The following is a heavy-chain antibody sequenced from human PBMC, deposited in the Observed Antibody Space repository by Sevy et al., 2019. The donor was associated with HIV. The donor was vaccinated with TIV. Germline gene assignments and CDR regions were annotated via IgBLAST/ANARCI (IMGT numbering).Heavy chain of an antibody. CDR3: ARGGYYYDNAAYYALDS. Sequence: GGSLRLSCVASGFTFSNSWMNWVRQAPGKGLEWVANINPGGTEEFYVDSVKGRFIISRDNAKNTLYLQMNNVRVEDTAVYYCARGGYYYDNAAYYALDSWGQGTLVTVSS. J-gene: IGHJ4*02. V-gene: IGHV3-7*01. CDR2: INPGGTEE. CDR1: GFTFSNSW. D-gene: IGHD3-22*01.